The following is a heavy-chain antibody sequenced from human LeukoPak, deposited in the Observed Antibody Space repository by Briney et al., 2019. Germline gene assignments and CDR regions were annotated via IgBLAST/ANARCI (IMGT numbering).Heavy chain of an antibody. J-gene: IGHJ4*02. Sequence: AGGSLRLSCAASEFTFSSYWMSWVRQAPGKGLEWVASIKQDGSEKYYVDSVKGRVTISRDNAKNSLYLQMNSLRAEDTAVYYCARVGPVLMAPYLNWGQGTLVTVSS. D-gene: IGHD2-8*01. CDR3: ARVGPVLMAPYLN. CDR2: IKQDGSEK. V-gene: IGHV3-7*01. CDR1: EFTFSSYW.